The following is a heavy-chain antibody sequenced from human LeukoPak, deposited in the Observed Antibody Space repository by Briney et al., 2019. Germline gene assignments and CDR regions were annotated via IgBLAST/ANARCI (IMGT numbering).Heavy chain of an antibody. CDR1: GGSISSGGYS. D-gene: IGHD6-6*01. CDR2: IYHSGST. J-gene: IGHJ5*02. Sequence: SQTLSLTCAVSGGSISSGGYSWSWIRQPPGKGLEWIGYIYHSGSTYYNPSLKSRVTISVDRSKSQFSLKLSSVTAADTAVYYCARGGRYSSSSPKVWFDPWGQGTLVTVSS. V-gene: IGHV4-30-2*01. CDR3: ARGGRYSSSSPKVWFDP.